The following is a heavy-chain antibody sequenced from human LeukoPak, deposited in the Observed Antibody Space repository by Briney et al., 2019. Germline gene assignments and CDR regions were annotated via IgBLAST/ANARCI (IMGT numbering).Heavy chain of an antibody. Sequence: PSETLSLTCTVSGGSISSYYWSWIRQPPGKGLEWIGYIYTSGSTNYNPSLKSRVTISVDTSKNQFSLKLSSVTAADTAVYYWARLPAGRLPGWFDPWGQGTLVTVSS. CDR2: IYTSGST. CDR1: GGSISSYY. D-gene: IGHD2-2*01. V-gene: IGHV4-4*09. CDR3: ARLPAGRLPGWFDP. J-gene: IGHJ5*02.